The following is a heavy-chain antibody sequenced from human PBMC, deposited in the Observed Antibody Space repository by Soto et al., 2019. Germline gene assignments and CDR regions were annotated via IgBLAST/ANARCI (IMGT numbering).Heavy chain of an antibody. CDR1: GGSISSSSYY. CDR3: ARHSRDYYYYYGRDV. D-gene: IGHD6-13*01. V-gene: IGHV4-39*01. CDR2: IYYSGST. J-gene: IGHJ6*02. Sequence: TLSLTCTVSGGSISSSSYYWGWIRQPPGKGLEWIGSIYYSGSTYYNPSLKSRVTISVDTSKNQFSLKLSSVTAADTAVYYCARHSRDYYYYYGRDVWGQGTRVPVSS.